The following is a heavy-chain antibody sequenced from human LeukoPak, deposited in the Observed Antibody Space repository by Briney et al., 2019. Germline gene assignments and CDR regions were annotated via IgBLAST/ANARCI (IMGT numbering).Heavy chain of an antibody. J-gene: IGHJ5*02. CDR3: ARFIKLESRIWFDP. D-gene: IGHD1-1*01. V-gene: IGHV1-18*01. CDR2: ISAYNGNT. CDR1: GYTFTSYG. Sequence: ASVKVSCKASGYTFTSYGISWVRQAPGQGLEWMGWISAYNGNTNYAQKLQGRVTMTTDTSTSTAYMELRSLRSDDTAVYYCARFIKLESRIWFDPWGQGTLVTVSS.